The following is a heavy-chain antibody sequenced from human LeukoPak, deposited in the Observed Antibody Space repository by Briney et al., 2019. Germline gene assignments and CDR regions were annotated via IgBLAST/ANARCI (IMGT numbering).Heavy chain of an antibody. CDR2: ISGDGGST. J-gene: IGHJ6*02. CDR1: GFTFDDYA. D-gene: IGHD5-18*01. V-gene: IGHV3-43*02. Sequence: GGSLRLSCAASGFTFDDYAMHWVRQAPGKGLEWVSLISGDGGSTYYADSVKGRFTISRDNSKNSLYLQMNSLRTEDTALYYCAKDLAVYSYGLLIYYYYGMDVWGQGTTVTVSS. CDR3: AKDLAVYSYGLLIYYYYGMDV.